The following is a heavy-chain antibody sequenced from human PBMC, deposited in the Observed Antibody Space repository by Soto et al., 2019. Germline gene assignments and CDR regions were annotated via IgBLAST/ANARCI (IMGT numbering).Heavy chain of an antibody. V-gene: IGHV3-48*02. J-gene: IGHJ4*02. CDR2: ITSDTKTI. Sequence: EVQLVESGGALVQPGGSLRLSCAASGFKFSIYSMNWVRQSPGKGLEWSAYITSDTKTIKYADSVKGRFTISRDNAKNSVYLQMNSLSDEDTALYYCARSVEGDFDYWGQGTVVTVSS. D-gene: IGHD6-19*01. CDR3: ARSVEGDFDY. CDR1: GFKFSIYS.